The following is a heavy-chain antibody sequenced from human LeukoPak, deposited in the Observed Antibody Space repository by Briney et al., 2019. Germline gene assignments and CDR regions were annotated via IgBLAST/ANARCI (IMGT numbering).Heavy chain of an antibody. Sequence: SETLSLTCAVYGRSFSGYYWSWIRQPPGKGLEWIGEINHSGSTNYNPSLKSRVTISVDTSKNQFSLKLNSVTAADTAVYYCARDSGMVALDYWGQGTLVTVSS. CDR1: GRSFSGYY. J-gene: IGHJ4*02. D-gene: IGHD1-26*01. CDR2: INHSGST. V-gene: IGHV4-34*01. CDR3: ARDSGMVALDY.